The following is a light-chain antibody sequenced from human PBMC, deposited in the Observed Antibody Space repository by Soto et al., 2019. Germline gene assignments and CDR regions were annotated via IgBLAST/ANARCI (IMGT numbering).Light chain of an antibody. CDR2: DAS. V-gene: IGKV3-11*01. CDR3: QQRYNWPNT. Sequence: EIVLTQSPATLSLSPGERATLSCRASQSVGTYLAWYQHNPGQAPRLLIYDASNRATDIPARVSGSGSGTYFTRTISSPEPEDFAVYYCQQRYNWPNTFGQGTKLE. J-gene: IGKJ2*01. CDR1: QSVGTY.